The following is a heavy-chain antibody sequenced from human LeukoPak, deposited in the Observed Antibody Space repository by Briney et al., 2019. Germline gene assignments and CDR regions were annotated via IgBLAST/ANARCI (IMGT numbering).Heavy chain of an antibody. V-gene: IGHV4-34*01. CDR3: ARGRLYYDILTGYHTNWFDP. CDR2: INHSGST. J-gene: IGHJ5*02. D-gene: IGHD3-9*01. CDR1: GGSFSGYY. Sequence: SETLSLTCAVYGGSFSGYYWSWIRQPPGKGLEWIGEINHSGSTNYNPSLKSRVTISVDTSKNQFSLKLSSVTAADTAVYYCARGRLYYDILTGYHTNWFDPWGQATLVTVSS.